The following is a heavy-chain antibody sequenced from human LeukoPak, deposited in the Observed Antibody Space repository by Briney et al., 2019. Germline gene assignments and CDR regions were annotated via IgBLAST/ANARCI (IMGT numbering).Heavy chain of an antibody. CDR3: ARSEFSRAIYFDP. J-gene: IGHJ5*02. Sequence: ASVKVSRKASGYTFTNYYTHWVRQAPGRGLEWMGIIDPSGGSTTYAQNFQGRVTMTRDTSTSTVYMNLTSLRSEDTAVYYCARSEFSRAIYFDPWGQGTLVTVSS. D-gene: IGHD6-6*01. CDR2: IDPSGGST. CDR1: GYTFTNYY. V-gene: IGHV1-46*01.